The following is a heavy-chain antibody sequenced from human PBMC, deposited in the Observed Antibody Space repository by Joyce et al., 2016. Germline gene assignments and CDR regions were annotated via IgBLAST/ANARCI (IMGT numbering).Heavy chain of an antibody. CDR2: VKSKSQGGKT. V-gene: IGHV3-15*01. Sequence: EVQLVESGGGLVKPGGSLRLACAASGFSFRTAWVTLVRQAPGKGLACVGPVKSKSQGGKTDYAGPVKGRFNISSDDSRDSAYLQMSSLKSEDTGVYFCGTGLCMGTACHWDVAFDVWCPGTMVTVSS. D-gene: IGHD2/OR15-2a*01. CDR3: GTGLCMGTACHWDVAFDV. J-gene: IGHJ3*01. CDR1: GFSFRTAW.